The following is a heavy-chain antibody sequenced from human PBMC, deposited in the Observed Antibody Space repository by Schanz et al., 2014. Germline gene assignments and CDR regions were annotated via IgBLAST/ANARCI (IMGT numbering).Heavy chain of an antibody. Sequence: EVQLLESGGGLVQPGGSLRLSCAASGFTFSSYWMHWVRQVPGKGLVWVSRIKSDGSSTSYADSVKGRFTISRDNAKNTLYLQMNSLRAEDTAVYYCAKVRYSSGWRGDYFDEWGQGTLVTVAS. CDR2: IKSDGSST. D-gene: IGHD6-25*01. V-gene: IGHV3-74*01. J-gene: IGHJ4*02. CDR1: GFTFSSYW. CDR3: AKVRYSSGWRGDYFDE.